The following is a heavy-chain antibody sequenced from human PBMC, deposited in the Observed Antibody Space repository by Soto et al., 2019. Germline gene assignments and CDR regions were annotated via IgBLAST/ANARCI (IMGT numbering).Heavy chain of an antibody. J-gene: IGHJ4*02. Sequence: PSETLSLTCTVSGGSISSGDYYWSWIRQPPGTGLEWIGYIYYSGSTYYNPSPKSRVTISVDTSKNQFSLKLSSVTAADTAVYYCARDAGRYYDSTGYEFDYWGQGTLVTVSS. CDR1: GGSISSGDYY. CDR3: ARDAGRYYDSTGYEFDY. D-gene: IGHD3-22*01. V-gene: IGHV4-30-4*02. CDR2: IYYSGST.